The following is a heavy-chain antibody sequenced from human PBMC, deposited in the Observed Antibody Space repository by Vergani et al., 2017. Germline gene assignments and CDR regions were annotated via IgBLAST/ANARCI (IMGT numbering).Heavy chain of an antibody. CDR1: GFTFSNAW. Sequence: EVQLVESGGGLVKPGGSLRLSCAASGFTFSNAWMSWVRQAPGKGLEWVGRIKSKTDGGTTDYAAPVKGRFTISRDNSKNTLYLQMNSLRAEDTAVYYCAKGFGFGYCSGGSCSDAFDIWGQGTMVTVSS. J-gene: IGHJ3*02. D-gene: IGHD2-15*01. CDR2: IKSKTDGGTT. V-gene: IGHV3-15*01. CDR3: AKGFGFGYCSGGSCSDAFDI.